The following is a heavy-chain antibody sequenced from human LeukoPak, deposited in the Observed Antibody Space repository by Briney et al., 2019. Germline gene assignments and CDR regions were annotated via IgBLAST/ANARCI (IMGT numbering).Heavy chain of an antibody. CDR1: GGSISSYY. Sequence: PSETLSLTCTVSGGSISSYYWSWIRQPPGKGLEWIGYIYYSASTNYNPSLKSRVTISVDTSKNQFSLKLSSATAADTAVYYCARWSIPAATGDYWGQGTLVTVSS. CDR3: ARWSIPAATGDY. CDR2: IYYSAST. J-gene: IGHJ4*02. D-gene: IGHD2-2*01. V-gene: IGHV4-59*01.